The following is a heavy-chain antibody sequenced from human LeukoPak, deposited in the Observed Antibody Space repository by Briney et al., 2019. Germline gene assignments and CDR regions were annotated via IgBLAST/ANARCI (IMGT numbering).Heavy chain of an antibody. CDR2: IYSGGST. J-gene: IGHJ6*02. V-gene: IGHV3-53*01. D-gene: IGHD3/OR15-3a*01. CDR3: AREDRLRYYYGMDV. Sequence: PGGSLRLSCAASGFTVSSNYMSWVRQAPGKGLEWVSVIYSGGSTYYADSVKGRFTISRDNSKNTLYLQMNSLRAEDTAVYYCAREDRLRYYYGMDVWGQGTTVTVSS. CDR1: GFTVSSNY.